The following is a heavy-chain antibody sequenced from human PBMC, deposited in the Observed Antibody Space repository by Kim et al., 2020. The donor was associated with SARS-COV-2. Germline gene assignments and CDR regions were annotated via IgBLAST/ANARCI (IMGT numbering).Heavy chain of an antibody. J-gene: IGHJ5*02. Sequence: GGSLRLSCAASGFTFSSYWMHWVRQAPGKGLVWVSRIKSDGSSTSYADSVKGRFTVSRDNAKNTLYLQMNSLRVEDTAVYYCVRDVSASDTSHDPWGHGT. CDR1: GFTFSSYW. CDR2: IKSDGSST. CDR3: VRDVSASDTSHDP. V-gene: IGHV3-74*01.